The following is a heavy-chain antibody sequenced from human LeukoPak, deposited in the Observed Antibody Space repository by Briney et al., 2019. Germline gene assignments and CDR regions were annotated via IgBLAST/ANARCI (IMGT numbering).Heavy chain of an antibody. D-gene: IGHD6-19*01. Sequence: PGGSLRLSCAASGFTFSSYAMSWVRQAPGKGLEWVSAISGSGGSTYYADSVKGRFTISRDNSKNTLYLHMNSLRAEDTAVYYCAKDYSDDPRIAVAGLNWFDPWGQGTLVTVSS. CDR2: ISGSGGST. CDR3: AKDYSDDPRIAVAGLNWFDP. J-gene: IGHJ5*02. V-gene: IGHV3-23*01. CDR1: GFTFSSYA.